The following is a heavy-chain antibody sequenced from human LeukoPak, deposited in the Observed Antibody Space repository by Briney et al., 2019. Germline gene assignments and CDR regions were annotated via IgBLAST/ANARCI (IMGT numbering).Heavy chain of an antibody. V-gene: IGHV4-59*11. D-gene: IGHD6-6*01. J-gene: IGHJ6*03. CDR1: GGSISSHY. CDR2: IYYSGST. CDR3: ARVEYSSSAFSYYYYYMDV. Sequence: PSETLSLTCTVSGGSISSHYWSWIRQPPGKGLEWIGYIYYSGSTNYNPSLKSRVTISVDTSKNQFSLKLSSVTAADTAVYYCARVEYSSSAFSYYYYYMDVWGKGTTVTVSS.